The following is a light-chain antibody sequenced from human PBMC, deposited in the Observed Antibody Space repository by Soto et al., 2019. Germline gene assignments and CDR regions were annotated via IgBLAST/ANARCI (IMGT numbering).Light chain of an antibody. CDR1: QSVSSN. V-gene: IGKV3-15*01. CDR3: QQYNNWPT. J-gene: IGKJ3*01. Sequence: EIVMTQSPATLSVSPGERATLSCRASQSVSSNLAWYQQKPGQAPRLLIYGASTRANGIPARFSGSGSGTEFPLTISSLQSEDFAVYYCQQYNNWPTFVTGTKVDIK. CDR2: GAS.